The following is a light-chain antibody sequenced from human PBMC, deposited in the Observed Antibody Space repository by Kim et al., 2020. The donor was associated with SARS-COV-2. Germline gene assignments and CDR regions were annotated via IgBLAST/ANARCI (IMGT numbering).Light chain of an antibody. CDR2: RNN. CDR3: AAWDDSLSGWV. Sequence: QPVLTQPPSASASLGQRVTISCSGSSSNIGSNYVYCYQQLPGTAPKLLIYRNNQRPSGVPDRFSGSKSGTSASLAISGLRSEDVTDYYCAAWDDSLSGWVFGGGTQLTVL. V-gene: IGLV1-47*01. CDR1: SSNIGSNY. J-gene: IGLJ3*02.